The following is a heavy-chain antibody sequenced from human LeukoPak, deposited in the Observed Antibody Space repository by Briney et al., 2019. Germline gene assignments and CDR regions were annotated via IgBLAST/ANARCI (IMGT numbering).Heavy chain of an antibody. CDR2: IDPSDSYT. Sequence: GESLKISCKGSGYSFTSYWISWVRQMSGKGLEWMGRIDPSDSYTNYSPSFQGHVTISADKSISTAYLQWSSLKASDTAMYYCARSGGNWFDPWGQGTLVTVSS. J-gene: IGHJ5*02. CDR1: GYSFTSYW. CDR3: ARSGGNWFDP. V-gene: IGHV5-10-1*01. D-gene: IGHD3-16*01.